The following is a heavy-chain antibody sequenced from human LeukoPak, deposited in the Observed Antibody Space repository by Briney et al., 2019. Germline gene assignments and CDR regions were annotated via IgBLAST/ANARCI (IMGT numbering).Heavy chain of an antibody. Sequence: PGGSLRLSCAASGFSFSTYAMSWVRQGPGKGLEWVSSISGSGGSTYYADAVKGRFTISRDNSKNTLYLQMNSLRAEDTAVYYCARGHYGMDVWGQGTTVTVSS. J-gene: IGHJ6*02. CDR3: ARGHYGMDV. CDR2: ISGSGGST. CDR1: GFSFSTYA. V-gene: IGHV3-23*01. D-gene: IGHD3-16*01.